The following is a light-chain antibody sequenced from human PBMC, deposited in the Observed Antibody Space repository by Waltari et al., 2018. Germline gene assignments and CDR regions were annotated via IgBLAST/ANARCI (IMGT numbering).Light chain of an antibody. Sequence: QSALTQPPSASGSPGQSVAISCTGTSSDVGAYNYASWHQQHPGKAPKLIIYDVTKRPSGVPDRFSGSKSGNTAFLTVSGLQADDEADYHCSSYTGSTNNLYVFGTGTKVTVL. J-gene: IGLJ1*01. CDR1: SSDVGAYNY. CDR2: DVT. CDR3: SSYTGSTNNLYV. V-gene: IGLV2-8*01.